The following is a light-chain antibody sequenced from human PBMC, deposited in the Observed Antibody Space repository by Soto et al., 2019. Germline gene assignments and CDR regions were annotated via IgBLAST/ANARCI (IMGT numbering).Light chain of an antibody. CDR2: DVS. V-gene: IGLV2-14*01. CDR1: SSDIGSYNY. J-gene: IGLJ3*02. CDR3: SSYTSSSTWV. Sequence: QSALTQAASVSGSPGQSITISCTGTSSDIGSYNYVSWYQQHPGKAPKLIIYDVSSRPSGFSDRFAGSKSGNTASLTISGLQGEDGADYYCSSYTSSSTWVFGGGTKLTVL.